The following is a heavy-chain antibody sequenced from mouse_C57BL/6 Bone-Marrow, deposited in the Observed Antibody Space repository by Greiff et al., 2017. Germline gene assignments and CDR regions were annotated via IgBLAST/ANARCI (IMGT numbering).Heavy chain of an antibody. CDR3: ASDYGSSYDWFAY. CDR1: GYTFTSYW. CDR2: LHPNSGST. V-gene: IGHV1-64*01. J-gene: IGHJ3*01. D-gene: IGHD1-1*01. Sequence: VQLQQPGAELVKPGASVKLSCKASGYTFTSYWMHWVKQRPGQGLEWIGMLHPNSGSTNYNEKFKSKATLTVDKSSSTAYMQLSSLTSDDSSVYYCASDYGSSYDWFAYWGQGTLVTVSA.